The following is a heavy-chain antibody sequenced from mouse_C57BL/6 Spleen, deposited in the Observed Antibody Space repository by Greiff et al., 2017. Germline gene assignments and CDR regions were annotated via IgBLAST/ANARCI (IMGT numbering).Heavy chain of an antibody. CDR2: IDPETGGT. CDR3: TRYGNYDFDY. J-gene: IGHJ2*01. D-gene: IGHD2-1*01. Sequence: QVQLKQSGAELVRPGASVTLSCKASGYTFTDYEMHWVKQTPVHGLEWIGAIDPETGGTAYNQKFKGKAILTADKSSSTAYMELRSLTSEDSAVYYCTRYGNYDFDYGGQGTTLTVSS. CDR1: GYTFTDYE. V-gene: IGHV1-15*01.